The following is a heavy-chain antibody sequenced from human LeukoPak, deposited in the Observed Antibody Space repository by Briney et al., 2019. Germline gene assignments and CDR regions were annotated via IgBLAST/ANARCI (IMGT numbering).Heavy chain of an antibody. Sequence: SETLSLTCIVSGDSISSGSSHWGWVRQPPGKGLEGIGNIYYSGSTYYNSSLKSRVTISVDTSKNQFSLKLSSVTAADTAVYFCARLRGFSFAYGDYWGQGTLVTGSS. CDR1: GDSISSGSSH. D-gene: IGHD3-16*01. J-gene: IGHJ4*02. CDR2: IYYSGST. V-gene: IGHV4-39*01. CDR3: ARLRGFSFAYGDY.